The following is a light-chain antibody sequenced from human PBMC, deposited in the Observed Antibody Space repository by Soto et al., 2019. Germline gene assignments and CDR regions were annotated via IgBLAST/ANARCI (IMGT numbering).Light chain of an antibody. J-gene: IGKJ2*01. V-gene: IGKV1-5*03. Sequence: DIQMTQSPSTLSASVGDRVTITCRASESIKTWLAWYQQRPGKAPNLLIYKASSLQSGVSSRFSVSGSGTEFTLIISRLQPDDSATYYCQQYNVSPYTFGQGTKVQI. CDR1: ESIKTW. CDR2: KAS. CDR3: QQYNVSPYT.